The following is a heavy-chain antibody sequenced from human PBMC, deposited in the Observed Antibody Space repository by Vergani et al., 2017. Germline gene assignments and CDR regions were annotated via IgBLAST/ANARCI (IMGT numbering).Heavy chain of an antibody. CDR2: IQYDGSDI. CDR3: ARDEPQGSGYYFGY. D-gene: IGHD3-3*01. CDR1: GFSVSNSG. Sequence: QVQLVESGGGVVQPGGSLRLSCVASGFSVSNSGMHWVRQTPGKGLEWVAFIQYDGSDIFYADFVEGRFTISRDNSKNTLYLQMNSLRAEDTAVYYCARDEPQGSGYYFGYWGQGTLVTVSS. J-gene: IGHJ4*02. V-gene: IGHV3-30*02.